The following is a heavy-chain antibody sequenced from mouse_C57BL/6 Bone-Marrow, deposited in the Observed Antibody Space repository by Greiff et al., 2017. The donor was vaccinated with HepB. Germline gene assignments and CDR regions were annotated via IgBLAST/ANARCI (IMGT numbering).Heavy chain of an antibody. CDR2: ISSGNSTI. J-gene: IGHJ2*01. Sequence: EVKLVESGGGLVKPGGSLKLSCAASGFTFSDYGMHWVRQAPEKGLEWVAYISSGNSTIYYADTVKGRFTISRDNAKNTLFLQMTSLRSEDTAMYYCARMTYDGYYRYYFDYWGKGTTLTVSS. D-gene: IGHD2-3*01. CDR1: GFTFSDYG. V-gene: IGHV5-17*01. CDR3: ARMTYDGYYRYYFDY.